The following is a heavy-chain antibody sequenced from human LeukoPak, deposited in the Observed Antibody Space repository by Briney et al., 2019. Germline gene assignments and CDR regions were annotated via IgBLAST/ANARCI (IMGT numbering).Heavy chain of an antibody. CDR1: GYTFTGYY. D-gene: IGHD3-22*01. V-gene: IGHV1-2*02. J-gene: IGHJ3*02. CDR2: INPNSGGT. Sequence: GSSVKVSCKASGYTFTGYYMHWVRQAPGQGLEWMGWINPNSGGTNYAQKFQGRVTMTRDTSISTAYMELSRLRSDDTAVYYCASDSSGYYSRSAFDIWGQGTMVTVSS. CDR3: ASDSSGYYSRSAFDI.